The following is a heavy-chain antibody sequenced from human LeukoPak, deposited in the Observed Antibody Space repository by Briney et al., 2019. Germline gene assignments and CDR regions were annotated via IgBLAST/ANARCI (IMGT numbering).Heavy chain of an antibody. J-gene: IGHJ4*02. Sequence: ASVKVSCKASGGTFSSYAISWVRQAPGQGLEWMGGIIPIFGTANYAQKFQGRVTITTDESTSTAYMELSSLRSEDTAVYYCASSPYYGDISFDYWGQGTLVTVSS. V-gene: IGHV1-69*05. CDR2: IIPIFGTA. CDR1: GGTFSSYA. D-gene: IGHD4-17*01. CDR3: ASSPYYGDISFDY.